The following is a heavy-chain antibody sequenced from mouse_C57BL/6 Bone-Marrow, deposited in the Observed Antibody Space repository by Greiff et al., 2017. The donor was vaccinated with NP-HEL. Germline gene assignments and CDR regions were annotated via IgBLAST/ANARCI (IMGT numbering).Heavy chain of an antibody. CDR3: ARVTPCYYAMDY. Sequence: QVQLQQSGAELAKPGASVKLSCKASGYTFTSYWMHWVKQRPGQGLEWIGYINPSSGYTKSNQKFKDKATLTAEKSSSTAYMQLSSLTYEDSAVYYCARVTPCYYAMDYWGQGTSVTVSS. V-gene: IGHV1-7*01. J-gene: IGHJ4*01. CDR1: GYTFTSYW. CDR2: INPSSGYT. D-gene: IGHD2-12*01.